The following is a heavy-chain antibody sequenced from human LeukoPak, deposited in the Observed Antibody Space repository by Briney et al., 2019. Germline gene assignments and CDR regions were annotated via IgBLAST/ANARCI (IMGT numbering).Heavy chain of an antibody. J-gene: IGHJ5*02. CDR3: ARDREYGSGTYYNDQ. D-gene: IGHD3-10*01. V-gene: IGHV1-3*04. CDR2: MNSGNGDT. CDR1: GYTVTSHG. Sequence: GASVKLCGKASGYTVTSHGIHWMRQAPGHRPGGMGWMNSGNGDTEYSQNLEGRVILSRDTSASTAYMELSSLRSEDTAVYYCARDREYGSGTYYNDQWGRGTLVTVSS.